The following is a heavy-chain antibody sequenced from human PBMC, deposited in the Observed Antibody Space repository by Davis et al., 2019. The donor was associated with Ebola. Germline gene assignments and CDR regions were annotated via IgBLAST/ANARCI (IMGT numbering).Heavy chain of an antibody. CDR3: ASESGSFFANYFDY. J-gene: IGHJ4*02. CDR2: IPYDGSNK. CDR1: GFTFSSYG. Sequence: SCAASGFTFSSYGMHWVRQAPGKGLEWVAVIPYDGSNKYYADSVKGRFTISRDNSKNTLYLQMNSLRAEDTAVYYCASESGSFFANYFDYWGQGTLVTVSS. D-gene: IGHD1-26*01. V-gene: IGHV3-30*03.